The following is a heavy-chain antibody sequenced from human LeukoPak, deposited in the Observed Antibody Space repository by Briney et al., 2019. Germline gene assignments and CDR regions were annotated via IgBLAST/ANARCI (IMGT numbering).Heavy chain of an antibody. D-gene: IGHD3-10*01. CDR3: AKGFYGSGSHGDY. CDR1: GGSISSSSYY. Sequence: SETLSLTCTVSGGSISSSSYYWGWIRQPPGKGLEWIGSIYHSGSTYYNPSLKSRVTISVDTSKNQFSLKLSSVTAADTAVYYCAKGFYGSGSHGDYWGQGTLVTVSS. J-gene: IGHJ4*02. V-gene: IGHV4-39*07. CDR2: IYHSGST.